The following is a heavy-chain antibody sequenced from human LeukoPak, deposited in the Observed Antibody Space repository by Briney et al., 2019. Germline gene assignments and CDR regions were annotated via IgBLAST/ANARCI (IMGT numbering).Heavy chain of an antibody. CDR3: ARELTYYYDSSGSLGDAFDI. CDR1: GFTFSSYW. V-gene: IGHV3-7*01. D-gene: IGHD3-22*01. J-gene: IGHJ3*02. Sequence: PGGSLRLSCAASGFTFSSYWMSWVRQAPGKGLEWVANIKQDGSEKYYVDSVKGRFTISRDNAKNSLYLQMNSLRAEDTAVYYCARELTYYYDSSGSLGDAFDIWGQGTMVTVSS. CDR2: IKQDGSEK.